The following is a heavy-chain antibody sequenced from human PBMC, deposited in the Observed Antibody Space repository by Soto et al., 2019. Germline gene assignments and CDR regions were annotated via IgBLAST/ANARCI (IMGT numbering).Heavy chain of an antibody. D-gene: IGHD3-9*01. J-gene: IGHJ6*03. CDR1: GGSISSYY. V-gene: IGHV4-59*08. Sequence: QVQLQESGPGLVKPSETLSLTCTVSGGSISSYYWSWIRQPPGKGLEWIGYIYYSGSTNYNPSLKCRVTISVDTSKNQFSLKLSSVTAADTAVYYCARQNYDILTGYSGYYYYYYMDVWGKGTTVTVSS. CDR2: IYYSGST. CDR3: ARQNYDILTGYSGYYYYYYMDV.